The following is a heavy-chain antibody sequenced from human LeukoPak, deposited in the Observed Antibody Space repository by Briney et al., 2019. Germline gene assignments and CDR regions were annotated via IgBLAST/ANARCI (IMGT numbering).Heavy chain of an antibody. J-gene: IGHJ4*02. Sequence: GGSLRLSCAASGFSFSSYAMSWVRQAPGKRLEWVSAISGSGGTTYYADSVKGRFTISRDNSKNTLYLQMNSLRVEDTAVYYCAKVGATLYYFDYWGQGSLVTVSS. CDR2: ISGSGGTT. CDR3: AKVGATLYYFDY. CDR1: GFSFSSYA. V-gene: IGHV3-23*01. D-gene: IGHD1-26*01.